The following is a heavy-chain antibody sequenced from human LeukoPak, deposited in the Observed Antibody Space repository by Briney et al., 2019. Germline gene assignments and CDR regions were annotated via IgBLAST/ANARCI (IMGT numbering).Heavy chain of an antibody. V-gene: IGHV3-23*01. D-gene: IGHD6-19*01. J-gene: IGHJ4*01. Sequence: GGSLRLSCAASGFTFSNSAMSWVRQAPGKGLEWVTTLSGSGITTYYADSVKGRFTISRDNSKNTLYLQMNSLRAEDTAVYYCAKGIYSSGWSYFDYWGHGTLVTVSS. CDR2: LSGSGITT. CDR3: AKGIYSSGWSYFDY. CDR1: GFTFSNSA.